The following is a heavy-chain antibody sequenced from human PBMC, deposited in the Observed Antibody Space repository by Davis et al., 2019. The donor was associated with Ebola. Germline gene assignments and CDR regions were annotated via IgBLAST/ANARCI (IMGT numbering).Heavy chain of an antibody. Sequence: ASVKVSCKASGYTFTSYAMHWVRQAPGQRLEWMGWINAGNGNTKYSQKFQGRVTMTTDTSTSTAYMELRSLRSDDTAVYYCARERWTYCSSTSCYRWDNWFDPWGQGTLVTVSS. V-gene: IGHV1-3*01. CDR3: ARERWTYCSSTSCYRWDNWFDP. CDR1: GYTFTSYA. D-gene: IGHD2-2*01. CDR2: INAGNGNT. J-gene: IGHJ5*02.